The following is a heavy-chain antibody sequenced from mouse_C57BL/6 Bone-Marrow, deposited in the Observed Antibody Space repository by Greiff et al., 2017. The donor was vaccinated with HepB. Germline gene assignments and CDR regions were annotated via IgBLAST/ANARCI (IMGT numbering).Heavy chain of an antibody. V-gene: IGHV3-6*01. CDR2: ISYDGSN. D-gene: IGHD2-3*01. Sequence: VQLVESGPGLVKPSQSLSLTCSVTGYSITSGYYWNWIRQFPGNKLEWMGYISYDGSNNYNPSLKNRISITRDTSKNQFFLKLNSVTTEDTATYYCARHDGYWGYFDVWGTGTTVTVSS. CDR1: GYSITSGYY. J-gene: IGHJ1*03. CDR3: ARHDGYWGYFDV.